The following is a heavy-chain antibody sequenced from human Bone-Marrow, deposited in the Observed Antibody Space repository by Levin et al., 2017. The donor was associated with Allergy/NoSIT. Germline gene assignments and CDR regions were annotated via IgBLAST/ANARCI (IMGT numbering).Heavy chain of an antibody. CDR3: ARGGPVAMIGDDAFDF. CDR2: VYRSAST. J-gene: IGHJ3*01. V-gene: IGHV4-34*01. D-gene: IGHD3-10*02. Sequence: SETLSLTCAVYGGSFTDYYWSWIRQSPGKGLEWVGEVYRSASTNYNPALKSRVTISIDTSKKQFSLKLTSVTAADRAVYYCARGGPVAMIGDDAFDFWGQGTMVAVSS. CDR1: GGSFTDYY.